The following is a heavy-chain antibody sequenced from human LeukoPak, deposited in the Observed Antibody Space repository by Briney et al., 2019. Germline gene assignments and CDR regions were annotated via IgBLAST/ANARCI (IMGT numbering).Heavy chain of an antibody. J-gene: IGHJ4*02. CDR2: ISSSSSYI. CDR1: GFTFSSYS. Sequence: GGSLRLSCAASGFTFSSYSMNWVRQAPGKGLEWVSSISSSSSYIYYADSVKGRFTISRDNAKNSLYLQMNSVRAEDTAVYYCARPYCDSTTCYYNDYWGQGTLVTVSS. V-gene: IGHV3-21*01. D-gene: IGHD2-2*01. CDR3: ARPYCDSTTCYYNDY.